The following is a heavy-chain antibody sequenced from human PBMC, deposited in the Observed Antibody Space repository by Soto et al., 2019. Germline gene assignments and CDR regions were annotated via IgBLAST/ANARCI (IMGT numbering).Heavy chain of an antibody. CDR1: GGSISSGGYY. Sequence: QVQLQESGPGLVKPSQTLSLTCTVSGGSISSGGYYWSWIRQPPGKGLEWIGDIYYSGSTYYNPSLKSRVTMSVDTSKNQFSLKLSSVTAADTAVYYCARVTVTNTKVTFDYWGQGTLVTVSS. D-gene: IGHD4-17*01. CDR2: IYYSGST. CDR3: ARVTVTNTKVTFDY. V-gene: IGHV4-31*03. J-gene: IGHJ4*02.